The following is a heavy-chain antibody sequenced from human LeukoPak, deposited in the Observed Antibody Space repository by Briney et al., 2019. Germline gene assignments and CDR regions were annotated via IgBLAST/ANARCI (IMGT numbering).Heavy chain of an antibody. CDR1: GFTFSSHG. CDR3: AKEYSSGWYVYFDY. CDR2: TTGSGGNR. D-gene: IGHD6-19*01. J-gene: IGHJ4*02. Sequence: GGSLRLSCAASGFTFSSHGMNWVRQAPGKGLEWVSGTTGSGGNRYYADSVKGRFTISRDNSKNTLYLQMNSLRAEDTAVYYCAKEYSSGWYVYFDYWGQGTLVTVSS. V-gene: IGHV3-23*01.